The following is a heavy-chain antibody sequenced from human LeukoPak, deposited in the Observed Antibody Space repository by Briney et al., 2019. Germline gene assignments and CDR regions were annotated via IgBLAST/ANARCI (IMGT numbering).Heavy chain of an antibody. D-gene: IGHD3-9*01. CDR3: ARDPYGGNYDILTYDGY. J-gene: IGHJ4*02. CDR2: ISSSGSTI. CDR1: GFAFSDYY. V-gene: IGHV3-11*01. Sequence: GGSLRLSCAASGFAFSDYYMSWIRQAPGKGLEWVSYISSSGSTIYYADSVKGRFTISRDNAKNSLYLQMNSLRAEDTAVYYCARDPYGGNYDILTYDGYWGQGTLVTVSS.